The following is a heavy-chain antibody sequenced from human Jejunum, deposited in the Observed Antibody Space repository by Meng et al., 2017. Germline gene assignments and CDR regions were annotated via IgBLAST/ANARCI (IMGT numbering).Heavy chain of an antibody. CDR3: AKDRKPDGLWPIDY. Sequence: GESLKISWAASGFTFSDYSLSWVRQAPGKGLEWVSSLTTTTAYYAETVKGRFTISRDNSRKTLYLQMNSLRAEDTAIYYCAKDRKPDGLWPIDYWGQGTVVTVSS. V-gene: IGHV3-23*01. CDR1: GFTFSDYS. J-gene: IGHJ4*02. D-gene: IGHD4-17*01. CDR2: LTTTTA.